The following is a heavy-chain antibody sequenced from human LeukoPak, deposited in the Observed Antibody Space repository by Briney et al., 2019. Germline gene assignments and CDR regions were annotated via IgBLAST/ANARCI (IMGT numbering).Heavy chain of an antibody. CDR3: ARGAGYCSSSSCHLWSDY. V-gene: IGHV3-21*01. J-gene: IGHJ4*02. D-gene: IGHD2-2*03. CDR2: ISSSSNI. CDR1: EFTFSSYS. Sequence: GGSLRLSCAASEFTFSSYSMNWVRQAPGKGLEWVSSISSSSNIYYADSVKGRFAISRDNAKNALYLQMNSLRAEDTAVYYCARGAGYCSSSSCHLWSDYWGQGTLVTVSS.